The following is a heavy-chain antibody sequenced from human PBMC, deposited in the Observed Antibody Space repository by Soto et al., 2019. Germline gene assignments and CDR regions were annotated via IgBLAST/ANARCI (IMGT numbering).Heavy chain of an antibody. CDR3: ALFVVVPAPARNWFDP. CDR2: ISSSSSYI. J-gene: IGHJ5*02. D-gene: IGHD2-2*01. CDR1: GFTFSSYS. V-gene: IGHV3-21*01. Sequence: TGGSLRLSCAASGFTFSSYSMNWVRQAPGKGLEWVSSISSSSSYIYYADSVKGRFTISRDNAKNSLYLQMNSLRAEDTAVYYCALFVVVPAPARNWFDPWGQGTLVTVSS.